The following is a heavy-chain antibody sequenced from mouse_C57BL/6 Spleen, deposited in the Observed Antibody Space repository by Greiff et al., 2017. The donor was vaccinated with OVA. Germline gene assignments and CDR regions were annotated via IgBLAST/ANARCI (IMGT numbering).Heavy chain of an antibody. CDR3: ARDGYYGSSLYFDY. D-gene: IGHD1-1*01. V-gene: IGHV5-4*01. CDR2: ISDGGSYT. CDR1: GFTFSSYA. Sequence: EVKLQESGGGLVKPGGSLKLSCAASGFTFSSYAMSWVRQTPEKRLEWVATISDGGSYTYYPDNVKGRFTISRDNAKNNLYLQMSHLKSEDTAMYYCARDGYYGSSLYFDYWGQGTTLTVSS. J-gene: IGHJ2*01.